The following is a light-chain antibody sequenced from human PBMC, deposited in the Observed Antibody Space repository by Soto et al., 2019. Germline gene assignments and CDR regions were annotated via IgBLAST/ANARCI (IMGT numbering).Light chain of an antibody. J-gene: IGKJ1*01. CDR2: GSS. CDR3: QQYGSSPVA. CDR1: QRVRSSY. Sequence: DNALTQSPGTLSLSPGERATLSCRASQRVRSSYLAWYQQKPGQAPRLLIYGSSSRATATPSRFSGSGSGTDFTLTISRLEPEDFAVYFCQQYGSSPVAFGQGNKVEIK. V-gene: IGKV3-20*01.